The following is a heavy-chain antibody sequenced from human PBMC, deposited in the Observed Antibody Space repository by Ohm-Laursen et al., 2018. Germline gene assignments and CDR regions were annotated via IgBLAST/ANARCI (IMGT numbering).Heavy chain of an antibody. J-gene: IGHJ6*02. D-gene: IGHD2-15*01. CDR1: GGSISSYY. Sequence: TLSLTCIVSGGSISSYYWSWIRQPPGKGLEWIGHIYYSGSGSTNYNPSLKSRVTMSLDTSKNQFSLKVISVTAADTAVYYCARSEGYCSGGSCYPYYYAMDVWGQGTTVTVSS. V-gene: IGHV4-59*08. CDR2: IYYSGSGST. CDR3: ARSEGYCSGGSCYPYYYAMDV.